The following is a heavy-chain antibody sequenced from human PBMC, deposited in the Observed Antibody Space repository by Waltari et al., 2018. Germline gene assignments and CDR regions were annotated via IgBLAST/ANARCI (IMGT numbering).Heavy chain of an antibody. J-gene: IGHJ5*02. D-gene: IGHD3-16*01. CDR2: ISGSGGST. V-gene: IGHV3-23*01. CDR3: AKKGGVWGLPSPYNWFDP. Sequence: VQLQESGPGLVKPSQTLSLTCTVSGGSISSGGYYWSWIRQHPGKGLEWVSAISGSGGSTYYADSVKGRFTISRDNSKNTLYLQMNSLRAEDTAVYYCAKKGGVWGLPSPYNWFDPWGQGTLVTVSS. CDR1: GGSISSGGYY.